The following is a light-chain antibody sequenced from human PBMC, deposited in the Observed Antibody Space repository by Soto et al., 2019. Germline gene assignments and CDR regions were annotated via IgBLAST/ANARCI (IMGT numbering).Light chain of an antibody. V-gene: IGLV2-23*02. CDR2: EVT. CDR3: CSXAGYTIWV. CDR1: SSDVGTYNL. J-gene: IGLJ3*02. Sequence: QSVLTQPASVSGSPGQSITISCTGASSDVGTYNLVSWYQQHPGKAPKLIISEVTKRPSGVSNRFSGSKSGNTASLTISGLQAEDEADYHCCSXAGYTIWVFRGGTKVTVL.